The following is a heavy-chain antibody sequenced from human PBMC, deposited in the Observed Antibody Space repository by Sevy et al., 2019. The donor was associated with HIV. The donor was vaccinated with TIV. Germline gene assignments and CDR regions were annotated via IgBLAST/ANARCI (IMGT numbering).Heavy chain of an antibody. J-gene: IGHJ4*02. V-gene: IGHV3-7*01. CDR2: MRQDGSEK. Sequence: GGSLRLSCAASGFTFSSYWMTWVRQAPGKGLEWVANMRQDGSEKYYVDSEKGRFTISRDNAKNSLYLQMNSLRAEDTAVYYCAIGIYGSGSRLGLGYWGQGTLVTVSS. D-gene: IGHD3-10*01. CDR1: GFTFSSYW. CDR3: AIGIYGSGSRLGLGY.